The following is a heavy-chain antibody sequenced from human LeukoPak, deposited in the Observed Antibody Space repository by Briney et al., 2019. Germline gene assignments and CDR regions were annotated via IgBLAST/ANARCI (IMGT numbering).Heavy chain of an antibody. D-gene: IGHD3-22*01. J-gene: IGHJ3*01. Sequence: SETLSLTCTVSGGSISGYYWSWIRQPAGRDWNGFIYYSGSTSYNPSLKSRVTISVDTSKNQFSLNLSSVTASETAVYYCARHRGYVGAFDVWGRGTMVTVSS. CDR1: GGSISGYY. V-gene: IGHV4-59*08. CDR3: ARHRGYVGAFDV. CDR2: IYYSGST.